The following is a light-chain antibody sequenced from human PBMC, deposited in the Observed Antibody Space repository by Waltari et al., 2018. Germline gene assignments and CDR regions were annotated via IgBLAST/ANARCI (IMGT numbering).Light chain of an antibody. CDR2: GAS. CDR3: QMNVRLALT. CDR1: ENIGTY. V-gene: IGKV3-20*01. J-gene: IGKJ1*01. Sequence: EIVLTQSPDTLSLSPGERAALSCRASENIGTYLIWYQQKPGQAPRLLIFGASKRATSMPERFSGSGSWTDFSLTISRLEPEDFAVYYCQMNVRLALTFGRGTRVEIK.